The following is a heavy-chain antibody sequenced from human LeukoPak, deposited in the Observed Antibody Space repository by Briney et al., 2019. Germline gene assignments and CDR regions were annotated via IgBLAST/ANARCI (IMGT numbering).Heavy chain of an antibody. CDR3: AKDRAYCGGDCYSAPFDY. J-gene: IGHJ4*02. Sequence: GGSLRLSRAASVFTFSSYAMSWVRQAPGKGLEWVSAISVSGGSTYYADSVKGRFTISRDNSQNTLYLQMNSLRAEDTAVYYCAKDRAYCGGDCYSAPFDYWGQGTLVTVSS. V-gene: IGHV3-23*01. D-gene: IGHD2-21*02. CDR2: ISVSGGST. CDR1: VFTFSSYA.